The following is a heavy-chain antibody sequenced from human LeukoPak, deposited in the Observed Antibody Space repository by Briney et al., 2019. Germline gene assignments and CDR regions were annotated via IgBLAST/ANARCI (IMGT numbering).Heavy chain of an antibody. J-gene: IGHJ5*02. CDR2: INHSGSA. D-gene: IGHD3-16*01. CDR3: ARVGGIRLNWFDP. CDR1: GGSFSGYY. Sequence: SETLSLTCAVYGGSFSGYYWSWIRQPPGKGLEWIGEINHSGSANYNPSLKSRVTISVDTSKNQFSLKLSSVTAADTAVYYCARVGGIRLNWFDPWGQGTLVTVSS. V-gene: IGHV4-34*01.